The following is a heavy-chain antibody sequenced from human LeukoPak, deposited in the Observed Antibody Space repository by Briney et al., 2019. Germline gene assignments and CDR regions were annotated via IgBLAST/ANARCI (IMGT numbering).Heavy chain of an antibody. J-gene: IGHJ6*03. CDR1: VYTFTSYY. Sequence: ASVKVSCHASVYTFTSYYMHWVRQGPGQGLEWMGIINPSGGSASYAQKFQGRVTMTRDMSTSTVYMELSSLRSEDTAVYYCARGYGSGPSGYYYYYYMDVWGKGTTVTVSS. CDR3: ARGYGSGPSGYYYYYYMDV. D-gene: IGHD3-10*01. V-gene: IGHV1-46*01. CDR2: INPSGGSA.